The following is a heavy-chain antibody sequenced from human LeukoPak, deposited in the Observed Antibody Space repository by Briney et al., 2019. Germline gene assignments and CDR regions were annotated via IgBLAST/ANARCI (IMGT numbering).Heavy chain of an antibody. Sequence: PGGSLRLSCATSGFTLTNYAMHWVRQPAGEGLGWVSALGTAGDTFYPGSVKGRFSISRDNAKKSLFLQMNSLRVEDTAIYYCARQSTPHGNFDYWGQGTLVTVSS. J-gene: IGHJ4*02. V-gene: IGHV3-13*01. CDR2: LGTAGDT. CDR3: ARQSTPHGNFDY. CDR1: GFTLTNYA. D-gene: IGHD5-24*01.